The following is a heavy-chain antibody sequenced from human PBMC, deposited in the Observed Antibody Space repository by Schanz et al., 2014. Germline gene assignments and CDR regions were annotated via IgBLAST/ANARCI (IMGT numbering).Heavy chain of an antibody. CDR2: IKEDGSVK. CDR1: TFTFSSDW. Sequence: EVQLVQSGGGLVQPGGSLRLSCAASTFTFSSDWMSWVRQAPGKGLEWVANIKEDGSVKDYVDSVKGRFTISRDISKNTLYLQMGSLRAEDVAVYYCARDHTTESYYSAGPPIDYWGQGTLLSVSS. D-gene: IGHD1-26*01. J-gene: IGHJ4*02. V-gene: IGHV3-7*04. CDR3: ARDHTTESYYSAGPPIDY.